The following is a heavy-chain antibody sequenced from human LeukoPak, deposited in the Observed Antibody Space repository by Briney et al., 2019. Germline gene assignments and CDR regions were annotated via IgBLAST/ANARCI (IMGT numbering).Heavy chain of an antibody. CDR2: INPNSGGT. J-gene: IGHJ4*02. Sequence: ASVKVSCKASGYTFTGYYIHWVRHAPGQGLEWMGWINPNSGGTNTAHKFQGRVTMTRDTSISRAYMEPSRLRSDDTAVYYCAREVPHYYDSSGYYPYFDYWGQGTLVTVSS. CDR3: AREVPHYYDSSGYYPYFDY. V-gene: IGHV1-2*07. CDR1: GYTFTGYY. D-gene: IGHD3-22*01.